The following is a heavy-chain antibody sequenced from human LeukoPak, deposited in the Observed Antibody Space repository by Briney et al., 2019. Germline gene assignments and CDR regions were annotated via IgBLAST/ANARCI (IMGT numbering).Heavy chain of an antibody. Sequence: GGSLRLSCAASGFTFSDYYMSWIRQAPGKGLEWVSYISSSGSTIYYADSVKGRFTISRGNAKNSLYLQMNSLRAEDTAVYYCARDGGAYYYDSSGYYYKESYYYYGMDVWGQGTTVTVSS. CDR2: ISSSGSTI. CDR1: GFTFSDYY. V-gene: IGHV3-11*01. D-gene: IGHD3-22*01. CDR3: ARDGGAYYYDSSGYYYKESYYYYGMDV. J-gene: IGHJ6*02.